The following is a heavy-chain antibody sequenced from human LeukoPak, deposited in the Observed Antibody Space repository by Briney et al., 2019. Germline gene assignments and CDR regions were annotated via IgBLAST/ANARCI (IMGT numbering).Heavy chain of an antibody. Sequence: GGSLRLSCAASGFTFNNAWMSWVRQAPGKGLEWVGRIKSKTDGGTTDYAAPVKGRFTISRDDSKNMVYLQMNSLKTEDTAVYYRTTAGEQWLFYWGQGTLVTVSS. D-gene: IGHD6-19*01. CDR3: TTAGEQWLFY. J-gene: IGHJ4*02. V-gene: IGHV3-15*01. CDR2: IKSKTDGGTT. CDR1: GFTFNNAW.